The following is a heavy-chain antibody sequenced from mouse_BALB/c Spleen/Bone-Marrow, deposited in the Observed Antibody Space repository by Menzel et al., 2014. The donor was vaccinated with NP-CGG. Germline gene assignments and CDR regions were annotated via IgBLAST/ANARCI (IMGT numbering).Heavy chain of an antibody. Sequence: QVQLQQSGAELVRPGSSVKISCKASGYAISSYWMNWVKQRPGQGLEWIGQIYPGDGDTNYNGKFKGKATLTADISSSTAYMQISSLTSEDSAVYFCARGRGWYLDYWGQGTTLTVSS. CDR3: ARGRGWYLDY. CDR1: GYAISSYW. D-gene: IGHD2-3*01. CDR2: IYPGDGDT. V-gene: IGHV1-80*01. J-gene: IGHJ2*01.